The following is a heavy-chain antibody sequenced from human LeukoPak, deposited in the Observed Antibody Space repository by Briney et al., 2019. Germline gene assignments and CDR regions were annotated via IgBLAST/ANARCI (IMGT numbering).Heavy chain of an antibody. Sequence: SETLSLTCTVSGGSISSYYWSWIRQPAGKGLEWIGRIYTSGSTNYNPSLKSRVTISVDTSKNQFSLKLSSVTAADTAVYYCARELWFGELFPRSYYMDVWGKGTTVTISS. CDR3: ARELWFGELFPRSYYMDV. CDR2: IYTSGST. CDR1: GGSISSYY. D-gene: IGHD3-10*01. J-gene: IGHJ6*03. V-gene: IGHV4-4*07.